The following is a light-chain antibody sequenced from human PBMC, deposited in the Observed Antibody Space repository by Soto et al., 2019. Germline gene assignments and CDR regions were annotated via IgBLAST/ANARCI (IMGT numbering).Light chain of an antibody. CDR2: SNN. CDR3: AAWNDSLNGWV. J-gene: IGLJ3*02. Sequence: QSVLTQPPSASGTPGQRVTISCSGSSSNIGSNTVNWYQQLPGTAPKLLIYSNNQRPSGVPDRLSGSKSGTSASLANSGLQSEDEADYYCAAWNDSLNGWVFGGGTKLTVL. CDR1: SSNIGSNT. V-gene: IGLV1-44*01.